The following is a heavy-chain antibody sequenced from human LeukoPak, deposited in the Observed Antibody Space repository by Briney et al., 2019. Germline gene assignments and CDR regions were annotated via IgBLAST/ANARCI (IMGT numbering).Heavy chain of an antibody. CDR2: IKQDGSEK. V-gene: IGHV3-7*01. Sequence: GGSLRLSCAASGFTFSSYWMSWVRQAPGKGLEWVANIKQDGSEKYYVDSVKGRFTISRDNAKNSLYLQMNSLRAEDTAVYYCARALYGGNGYYFDYWGQGTLVTVSS. D-gene: IGHD4-23*01. CDR3: ARALYGGNGYYFDY. CDR1: GFTFSSYW. J-gene: IGHJ4*02.